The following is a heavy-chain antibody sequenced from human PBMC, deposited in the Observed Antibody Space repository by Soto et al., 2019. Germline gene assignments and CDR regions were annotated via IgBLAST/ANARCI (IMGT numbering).Heavy chain of an antibody. V-gene: IGHV1-69*08. J-gene: IGHJ4*02. CDR2: IIPILGIA. CDR1: GGTFSSYT. CDR3: AREEYYYGSGAFFDY. Sequence: QVQLVQSGAEVKKPGSSVKVSCKASGGTFSSYTISWVRQAPGQGLEWMGRIIPILGIANYAQKFQGRVTITADKPTSTAYVELSSLRSEDAAVYYCAREEYYYGSGAFFDYWGQGTLVTVSS. D-gene: IGHD3-10*01.